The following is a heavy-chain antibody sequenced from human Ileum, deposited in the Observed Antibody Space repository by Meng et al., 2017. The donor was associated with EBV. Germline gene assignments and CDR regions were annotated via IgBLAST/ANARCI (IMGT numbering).Heavy chain of an antibody. Sequence: QVQLVESGGXXVKPGXVLRLSCGASGFTFSDYYMAWVRQAPGKGLEWVSYISSRSSTIYYADSVKGRFTISRDNAHNSLYLQMNSLRAEDTAVYYCAREMSTITCFDDWGQGTLVTVSS. CDR2: ISSRSSTI. CDR3: AREMSTITCFDD. CDR1: GFTFSDYY. J-gene: IGHJ4*02. V-gene: IGHV3-11*01. D-gene: IGHD5-24*01.